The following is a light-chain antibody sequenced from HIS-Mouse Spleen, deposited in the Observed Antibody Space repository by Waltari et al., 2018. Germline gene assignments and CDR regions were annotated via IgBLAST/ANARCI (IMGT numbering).Light chain of an antibody. CDR1: SSDVGSYTL. CDR2: EGS. Sequence: QSALTQPASVSGSPGQSITISCTGTSSDVGSYTLVSWYQQHPGKAPKLMIYEGSKRPSGVSNRFSGSKSGNPASLTISGLQAEDEADYYFCSYAGRSTFEVFGGGTKLTVL. J-gene: IGLJ2*01. V-gene: IGLV2-23*03. CDR3: CSYAGRSTFEV.